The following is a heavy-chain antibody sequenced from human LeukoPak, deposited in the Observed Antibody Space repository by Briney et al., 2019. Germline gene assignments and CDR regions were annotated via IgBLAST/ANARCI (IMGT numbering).Heavy chain of an antibody. D-gene: IGHD2-15*01. CDR2: INHSGST. CDR1: GGSFSGYY. Sequence: SETLSLTCAVYGGSFSGYYWSWIRQPPGKGLEWIGEINHSGSTNYNPSLKSRVTISVDTSKNQFSLKLSSVTAADTAVYYCARRVGYCSGGSCYRGFRSWFDPWGQGTLVTVSS. CDR3: ARRVGYCSGGSCYRGFRSWFDP. J-gene: IGHJ5*02. V-gene: IGHV4-34*01.